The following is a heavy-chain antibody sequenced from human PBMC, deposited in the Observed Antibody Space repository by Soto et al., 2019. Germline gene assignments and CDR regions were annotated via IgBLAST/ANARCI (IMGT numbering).Heavy chain of an antibody. J-gene: IGHJ4*02. CDR3: VRHVGETYFDY. D-gene: IGHD2-21*01. V-gene: IGHV3-73*01. CDR1: GFTFSDSA. CDR2: IRSKANDYAT. Sequence: EVQLVESGGGLVQPGGSLKLSCAASGFTFSDSAIQWVRQASGKGLEWVGRIRSKANDYATAYAASVNGRFTISRDDSKNTAYLQMNSLKTEDTAVYYCVRHVGETYFDYWGQGTLVTVSS.